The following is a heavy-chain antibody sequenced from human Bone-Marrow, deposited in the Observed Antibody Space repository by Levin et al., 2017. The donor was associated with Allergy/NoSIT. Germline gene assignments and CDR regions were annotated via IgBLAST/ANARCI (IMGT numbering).Heavy chain of an antibody. CDR3: TTDRGHYGNYDDY. CDR1: GFVFTNAW. CDR2: IKSQTDGGTI. V-gene: IGHV3-15*01. D-gene: IGHD4-11*01. Sequence: GGSLRLSCAASGFVFTNAWMNWVRQAPGKGLEWVARIKSQTDGGTIDYAAPVRGRFTISRDDSKKILHLQMDSLKTEDTAVYFCTTDRGHYGNYDDYWGQGTLVTVSS. J-gene: IGHJ4*02.